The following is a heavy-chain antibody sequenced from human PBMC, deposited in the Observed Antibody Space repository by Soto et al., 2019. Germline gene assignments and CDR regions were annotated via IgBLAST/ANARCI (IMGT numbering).Heavy chain of an antibody. J-gene: IGHJ6*02. Sequence: GGSLRLSCAASGFTFSSYGMHWVRQAPGKGLEWVAVISYDGSNKYYADSVKGRFTISRDNSKNTLYLQMNSLRAEDTAVYYCAKDVEYSSSSLRPVYYYYGMDVWGQGTTVTVSS. V-gene: IGHV3-30*18. CDR2: ISYDGSNK. CDR3: AKDVEYSSSSLRPVYYYYGMDV. D-gene: IGHD6-6*01. CDR1: GFTFSSYG.